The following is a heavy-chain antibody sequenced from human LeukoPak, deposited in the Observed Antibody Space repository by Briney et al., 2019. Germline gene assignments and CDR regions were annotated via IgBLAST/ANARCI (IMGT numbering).Heavy chain of an antibody. Sequence: ASVKVSCKASGYTFTGYYMHWVRQAPGQGPEWMGWINPNSGGTNYAQKFQGRVTMTRDTSISTAYMELSRLRSDDTAVYYCARGGRITMVRGVIIHYYYYMDVWGKGTTVTASS. V-gene: IGHV1-2*02. CDR1: GYTFTGYY. J-gene: IGHJ6*03. CDR2: INPNSGGT. D-gene: IGHD3-10*01. CDR3: ARGGRITMVRGVIIHYYYYMDV.